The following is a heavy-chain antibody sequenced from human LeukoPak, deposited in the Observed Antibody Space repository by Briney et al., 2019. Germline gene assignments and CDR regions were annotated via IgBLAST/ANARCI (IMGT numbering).Heavy chain of an antibody. D-gene: IGHD2-15*01. CDR2: IHHSGTT. CDR3: ARWPIHLGYCSGSLCHKWFDP. Sequence: PSGTLSLTCNVYGGSISDYYWNWIRQPPGKGLEWIGYIHHSGTTSSNPSLKSRVTISIDTSKNQFSLNLNSVTAADTAIYYCARWPIHLGYCSGSLCHKWFDPWGQGTLVTVSS. CDR1: GGSISDYY. J-gene: IGHJ5*02. V-gene: IGHV4-59*08.